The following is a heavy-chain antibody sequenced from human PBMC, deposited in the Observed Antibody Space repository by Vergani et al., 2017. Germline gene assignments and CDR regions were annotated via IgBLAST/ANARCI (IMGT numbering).Heavy chain of an antibody. CDR1: GGTFSSNS. CDR3: ARGITIFGVVSPRPYNWFDP. CDR2: IIPIFGTT. J-gene: IGHJ5*02. D-gene: IGHD3-3*01. Sequence: QGQLAQSGAEVKKPGSSVKVSCKASGGTFSSNSISWVRQAPGQGLEWMGRIIPIFGTTSYAQKFQGRVTILADESTSTAYMELSSLRSEDTAVYYCARGITIFGVVSPRPYNWFDPWGQGTLVTVSS. V-gene: IGHV1-69*13.